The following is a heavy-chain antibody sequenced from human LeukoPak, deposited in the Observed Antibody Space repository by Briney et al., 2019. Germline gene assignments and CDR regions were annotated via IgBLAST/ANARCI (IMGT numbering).Heavy chain of an antibody. V-gene: IGHV4-59*01. J-gene: IGHJ5*02. Sequence: PSETLSLTCTVSGGSIRSYYWSWIRQPPGKGLEWIGYIYYSGSTNYNPSLKSRVTISVDTSKNQFSLKLSSVTAADTAVYYCARGAPFYYDSSGYSGWFDPWGQGTPVTVSS. CDR3: ARGAPFYYDSSGYSGWFDP. D-gene: IGHD3-22*01. CDR1: GGSIRSYY. CDR2: IYYSGST.